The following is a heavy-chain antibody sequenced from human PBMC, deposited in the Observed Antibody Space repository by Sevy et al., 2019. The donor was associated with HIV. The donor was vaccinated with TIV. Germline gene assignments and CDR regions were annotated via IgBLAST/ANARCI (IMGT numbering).Heavy chain of an antibody. Sequence: GGSLRLSCAASGFTFNTHAMNWVRQAPGKGLEWVSVISATGSSTYYADSVKGRFTISRDNAKNSLYLQMNSLRAEDTAVDYCAREDSSGWYGAYYYGMDVWGQGTTVTVSS. D-gene: IGHD6-19*01. CDR2: ISATGSST. CDR1: GFTFNTHA. CDR3: AREDSSGWYGAYYYGMDV. J-gene: IGHJ6*02. V-gene: IGHV3-23*01.